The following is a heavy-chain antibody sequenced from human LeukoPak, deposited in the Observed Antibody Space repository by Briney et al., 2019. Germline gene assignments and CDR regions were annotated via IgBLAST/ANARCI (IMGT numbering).Heavy chain of an antibody. D-gene: IGHD2-2*01. CDR1: GGSISSGGYY. CDR2: IYYSGST. V-gene: IGHV4-31*03. CDR3: ARESSLGGFDP. Sequence: SETLSLTCTVSGGSISSGGYYWSWIRQHPGKGLEWIGYIYYSGSTYYNPSLKSRVIISVDTSKNQFSLKLSSVTAADTAVYYCARESSLGGFDPWGQGTLVTVSS. J-gene: IGHJ5*02.